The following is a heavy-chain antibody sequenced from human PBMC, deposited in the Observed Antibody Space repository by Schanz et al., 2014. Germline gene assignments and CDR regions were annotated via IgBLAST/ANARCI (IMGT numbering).Heavy chain of an antibody. D-gene: IGHD2-2*01. CDR1: GGSFSGYY. V-gene: IGHV4-34*01. CDR2: INHGGST. J-gene: IGHJ4*02. CDR3: ARAARRTRVVPLYFDY. Sequence: QVQLQQWGAGLLKPSETLSLTCAVYGGSFSGYYWSWIRQPPGKGLEWIAEINHGGSTNYNPSLKSRGTISVDPSKNQFSLKLSSGTAADTAVYYCARAARRTRVVPLYFDYWGQGTLVTVSS.